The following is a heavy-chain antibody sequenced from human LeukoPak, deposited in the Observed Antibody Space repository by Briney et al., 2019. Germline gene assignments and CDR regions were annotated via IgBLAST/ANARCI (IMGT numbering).Heavy chain of an antibody. J-gene: IGHJ6*03. D-gene: IGHD4-17*01. CDR1: GYTFTDYY. Sequence: ASVKVSCKASGYTFTDYYMHWVRQAPGQGLEWMGWINPNNGGTNYAQNFQGRVTMTRDTSISTAYMELSRLRSDDTAMYYCARDTRTAYGDYTPGHYYYMDVWGKGTTVTVSS. CDR2: INPNNGGT. V-gene: IGHV1-2*02. CDR3: ARDTRTAYGDYTPGHYYYMDV.